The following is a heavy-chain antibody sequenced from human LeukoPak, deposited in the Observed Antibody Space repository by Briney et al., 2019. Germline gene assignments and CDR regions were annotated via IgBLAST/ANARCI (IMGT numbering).Heavy chain of an antibody. CDR3: ARGSLGSSYLNAFDI. CDR2: IYYSGST. Sequence: SETLSLTCTVSGGSISSGDYYWSWIRQPPGKGLEWIGYIYYSGSTYYNPSLKSRVTISVDTSKNQFSLKLSSVTAADTAVYYCARGSLGSSYLNAFDIWGQGTMVTVSS. V-gene: IGHV4-30-4*01. CDR1: GGSISSGDYY. J-gene: IGHJ3*02. D-gene: IGHD6-13*01.